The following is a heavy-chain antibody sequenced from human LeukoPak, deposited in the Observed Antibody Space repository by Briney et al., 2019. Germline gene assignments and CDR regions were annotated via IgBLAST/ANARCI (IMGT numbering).Heavy chain of an antibody. CDR1: GGSISNGGYC. CDR3: ARDFTGGTFDS. CDR2: IFGSGST. D-gene: IGHD3-16*01. J-gene: IGHJ3*02. V-gene: IGHV4-31*03. Sequence: PSETLSLTCTVSGGSISNGGYCWSWVRQHPGKGLEWIGSIFGSGSTYYNPSLKSRLTISVDTSKNLFSLKLTSVIAADTAVYYCARDFTGGTFDSWGQGTMVSVSS.